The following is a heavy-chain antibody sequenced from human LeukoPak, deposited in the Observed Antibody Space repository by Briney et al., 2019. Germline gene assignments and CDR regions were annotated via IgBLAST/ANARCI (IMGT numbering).Heavy chain of an antibody. CDR3: AKDLRDSSGWTFDY. CDR1: GFTFSSYG. V-gene: IGHV3-30*02. CDR2: IRYDGSNK. Sequence: GGSLSLSCAASGFTFSSYGMHWVRQAPGKGLEWVAFIRYDGSNKYYAASVKGRFTISRDNSTNTLYLQMNSLRAEDTAVYYCAKDLRDSSGWTFDYWGQGTLVTVSS. D-gene: IGHD6-19*01. J-gene: IGHJ4*02.